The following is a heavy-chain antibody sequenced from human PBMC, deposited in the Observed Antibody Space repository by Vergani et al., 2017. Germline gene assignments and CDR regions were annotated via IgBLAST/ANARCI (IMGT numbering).Heavy chain of an antibody. Sequence: QLQLQESGPGLVQPSETLSLTCTVTGGSISNDIHYWGWVRQSPGQGLEHIASIHSSGKTYYQSSLKSRVTISLDTSQNQFSLKLSSVTAADTAVYYCTRXWAVVAANNWFDPWGQGTLVTVSS. CDR2: IHSSGKT. D-gene: IGHD2-15*01. CDR1: GGSISNDIHY. J-gene: IGHJ5*02. V-gene: IGHV4-39*01. CDR3: TRXWAVVAANNWFDP.